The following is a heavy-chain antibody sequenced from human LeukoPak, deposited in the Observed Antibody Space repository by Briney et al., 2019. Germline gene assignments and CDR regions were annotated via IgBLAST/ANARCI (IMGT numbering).Heavy chain of an antibody. CDR1: GFSLSTSGLG. D-gene: IGHD3-10*01. CDR2: ISWDEDK. CDR3: AHNNYYGSGTSSYYFEY. Sequence: SGPTLVNPTQTLTLTFTFSGFSLSTSGLGVGWNRQPPGNALEWLAFISWDEDKRYSTSLESRLTITKDTSKNEVVLTVTSMDPVDTATYYCAHNNYYGSGTSSYYFEYWGQGTLVTVSS. J-gene: IGHJ4*02. V-gene: IGHV2-5*02.